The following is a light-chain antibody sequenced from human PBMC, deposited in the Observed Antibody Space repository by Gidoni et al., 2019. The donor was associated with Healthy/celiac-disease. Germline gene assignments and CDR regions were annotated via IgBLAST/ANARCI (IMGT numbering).Light chain of an antibody. CDR3: CSYAGSSTSV. J-gene: IGLJ3*02. Sequence: QSALTQPASVSASPGQSITISCTGTRSDVGSYNLVSWYQQHPGNAPKLMIYEVSKRPSGVSNRFSGSKSGNTASLTISGLSAEDEADYYCCSYAGSSTSVFGGGTKLTVL. CDR1: RSDVGSYNL. CDR2: EVS. V-gene: IGLV2-23*02.